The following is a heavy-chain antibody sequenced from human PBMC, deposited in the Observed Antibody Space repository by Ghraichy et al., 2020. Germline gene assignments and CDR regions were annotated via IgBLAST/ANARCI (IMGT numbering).Heavy chain of an antibody. CDR3: ARGSRVVRFYYYDGMDV. V-gene: IGHV3-48*02. CDR1: GFTFSGYP. CDR2: ITSSSRTK. Sequence: SCVGSGFTFSGYPMNWVRQSPGKGLEWVSYITSSSRTKSYADSVKGRFTLSRDNAQNSLYLQMNNLRDEDTAIYYCARGSRVVRFYYYDGMDVWGQGTTVTVSS. J-gene: IGHJ6*02. D-gene: IGHD4-23*01.